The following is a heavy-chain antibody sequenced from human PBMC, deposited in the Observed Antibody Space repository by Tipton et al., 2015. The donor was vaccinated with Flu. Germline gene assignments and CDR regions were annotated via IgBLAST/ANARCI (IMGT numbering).Heavy chain of an antibody. CDR3: ARFLSYYDSSGYYYAFDY. Sequence: TLSLTCTVSGGSISSGSYYWIWIRQPAGKGLEWIGRIYTSGSTNYNPYLKSPVTISVDTSKNQFSLKLSSVTAADTSVYYCARFLSYYDSSGYYYAFDYWGQGTLVTVSS. CDR1: GGSISSGSYY. CDR2: IYTSGST. V-gene: IGHV4-61*02. D-gene: IGHD3-22*01. J-gene: IGHJ4*02.